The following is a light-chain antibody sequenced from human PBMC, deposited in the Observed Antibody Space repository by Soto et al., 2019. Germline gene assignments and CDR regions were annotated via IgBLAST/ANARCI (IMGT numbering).Light chain of an antibody. CDR2: EVS. CDR1: TSDVGGYNY. J-gene: IGLJ1*01. CDR3: FSYTTSSAPYV. Sequence: QSALTQPASVSGSPGQSITISCTGTTSDVGGYNYVSWYQQHPGKVPKLMIYEVSNRPSGVSNRLSGSKSGNTASLTLTGLQAEDEAAYYCFSYTTSSAPYVFGTGTKLTVL. V-gene: IGLV2-14*01.